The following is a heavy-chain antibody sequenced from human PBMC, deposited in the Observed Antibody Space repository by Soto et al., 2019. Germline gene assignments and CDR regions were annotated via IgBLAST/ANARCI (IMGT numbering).Heavy chain of an antibody. CDR2: IYYSGST. CDR1: GGSVSSGSYY. CDR3: ARDRGDGYIP. D-gene: IGHD5-12*01. Sequence: PSETLSLTCTVSGGSVSSGSYYWSWIRQPPGKGLEWIGYIYYSGSTNYNPSLKSRVTISVDTSKNQFSLKLSSVTAADTAVYYCARDRGDGYIPWGRGTLVTVSS. V-gene: IGHV4-61*01. J-gene: IGHJ4*02.